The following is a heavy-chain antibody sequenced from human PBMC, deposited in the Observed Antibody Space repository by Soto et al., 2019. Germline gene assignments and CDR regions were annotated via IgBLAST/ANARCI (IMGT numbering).Heavy chain of an antibody. D-gene: IGHD6-19*01. J-gene: IGHJ4*02. CDR3: VAGSGWLPDF. CDR1: GFTFSDYY. CDR2: IKKDGSEK. V-gene: IGHV3-7*01. Sequence: GGSLRLSCAASGFTFSDYYIHWVRQAPGKGLEWVAIIKKDGSEKLYVDSLKGRFTISRDNARNSLYLEMNSLRAEDTAVYYCVAGSGWLPDFWGQGTLVTVSS.